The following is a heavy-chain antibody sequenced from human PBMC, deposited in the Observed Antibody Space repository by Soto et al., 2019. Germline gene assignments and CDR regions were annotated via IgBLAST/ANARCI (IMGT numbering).Heavy chain of an antibody. Sequence: EVQLLESGGGLVQPGGSLRLSCAASGFTFSSYAMSWVRQAPGKGLEWVSAISGSGGSTYYANSVKGRFTISRDNSKNTLYLQMNSLRAEDTAVYYCAKDQGGGYGYYDYWGQGTPVTVSS. CDR3: AKDQGGGYGYYDY. J-gene: IGHJ4*02. V-gene: IGHV3-23*01. CDR2: ISGSGGST. D-gene: IGHD4-17*01. CDR1: GFTFSSYA.